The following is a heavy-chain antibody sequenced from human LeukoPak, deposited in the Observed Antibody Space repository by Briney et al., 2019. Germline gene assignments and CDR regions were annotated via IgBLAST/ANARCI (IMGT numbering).Heavy chain of an antibody. V-gene: IGHV4-34*01. Sequence: PSETLSLTCAVYGGSFSGYYWSWIRQPPGKGLEWIGEINHSGSTNYNPSLKSRVTISVDTSKNQFSLKLSSVTAADTAVYYCARGLHPLTGSSGYFDYWGQGTLVTVSS. D-gene: IGHD3-22*01. CDR2: INHSGST. J-gene: IGHJ4*02. CDR3: ARGLHPLTGSSGYFDY. CDR1: GGSFSGYY.